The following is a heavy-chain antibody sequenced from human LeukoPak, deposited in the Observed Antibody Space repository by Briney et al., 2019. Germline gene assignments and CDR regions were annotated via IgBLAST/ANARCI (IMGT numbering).Heavy chain of an antibody. J-gene: IGHJ4*02. CDR1: GGSISSSSYY. V-gene: IGHV4-39*07. CDR3: ARDYFFSGSRVDY. CDR2: IYYSGST. Sequence: SETLSLTCTVSGGSISSSSYYWGWIRQPPGKGLEWIGSIYYSGSTYYNPSLKSRVTISVDTSKNQFSLKLSSVTAADTAVYYCARDYFFSGSRVDYWGQGTLVTVSS. D-gene: IGHD2/OR15-2a*01.